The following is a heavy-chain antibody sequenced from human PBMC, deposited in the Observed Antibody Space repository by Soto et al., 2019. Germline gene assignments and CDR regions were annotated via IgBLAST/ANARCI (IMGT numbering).Heavy chain of an antibody. Sequence: QAQLVQSGAEVKEPGASVKVSCKASGYTFTNYDISWVRQATGQGLEWMGWMNPNSANTGYAQKFQGRVSMTRDTSINTAYMEVSSLRSEDTAIYYCARMATSGTLNWFDPWGQGTLVTVSS. D-gene: IGHD1-26*01. J-gene: IGHJ5*02. CDR2: MNPNSANT. CDR1: GYTFTNYD. V-gene: IGHV1-8*01. CDR3: ARMATSGTLNWFDP.